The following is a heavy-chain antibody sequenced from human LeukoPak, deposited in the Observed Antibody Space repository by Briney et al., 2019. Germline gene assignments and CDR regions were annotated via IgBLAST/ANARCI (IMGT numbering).Heavy chain of an antibody. CDR2: IWYDGSNK. V-gene: IGHV3-33*01. CDR1: GFTFSSYG. J-gene: IGHJ4*02. Sequence: ERSLRLSCAASGFTFSSYGMHWVRQAPGKGLEWVAVIWYDGSNKYYADSVKGRFTISRDNSKNTLCLQMNSLRAEDTAVYYCAREDGFGYFDYWGQGTLVTVSS. D-gene: IGHD3-10*01. CDR3: AREDGFGYFDY.